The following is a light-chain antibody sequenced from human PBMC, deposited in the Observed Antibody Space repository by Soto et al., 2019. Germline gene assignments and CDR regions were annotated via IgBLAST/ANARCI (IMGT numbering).Light chain of an antibody. J-gene: IGKJ5*01. CDR3: HHYGNSPIT. CDR2: GAS. V-gene: IGKV3-20*01. CDR1: QSISSGF. Sequence: EIVLTQSPGTLSLSPGERVTLSCRASQSISSGFLAWYQQKSGQAPRLLIYGASSRAAGVPDRFSGNGSGTDFTLTINRLEPEDFAIYFCHHYGNSPITFGQGTRLEIK.